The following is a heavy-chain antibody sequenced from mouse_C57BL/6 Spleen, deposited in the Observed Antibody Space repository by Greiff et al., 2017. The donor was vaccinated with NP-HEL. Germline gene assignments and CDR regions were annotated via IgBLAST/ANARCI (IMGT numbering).Heavy chain of an antibody. Sequence: VMLVESGPELVKPGASVKLSCKASGYTFTSYDINWVKQRPGQGLEWIGWIYPRDGSTKYNEKFKGKATLTVDTSSSTAYMELHSLTSEDSAVYFCAPYYDYDGYWGQGTTLTVSS. CDR3: APYYDYDGY. V-gene: IGHV1-85*01. CDR2: IYPRDGST. D-gene: IGHD2-4*01. CDR1: GYTFTSYD. J-gene: IGHJ2*01.